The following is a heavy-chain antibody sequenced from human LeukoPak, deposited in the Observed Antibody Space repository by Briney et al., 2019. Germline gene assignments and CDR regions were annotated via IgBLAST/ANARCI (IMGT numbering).Heavy chain of an antibody. V-gene: IGHV3-23*01. J-gene: IGHJ4*02. CDR3: VNTFGGAIVNY. Sequence: GGSLRLSCAASGFTFSSYTMSWVRQAPGKGPEWVSGISGSGASTYYADSVKGRFTISRDNSKNTLYLHMNSLRVEDTALYYCVNTFGGAIVNYWGPGTLVTVSS. CDR2: ISGSGAST. CDR1: GFTFSSYT. D-gene: IGHD3-16*02.